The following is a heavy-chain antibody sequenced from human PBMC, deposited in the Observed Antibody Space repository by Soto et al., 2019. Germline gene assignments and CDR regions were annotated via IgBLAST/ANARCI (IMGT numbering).Heavy chain of an antibody. J-gene: IGHJ4*02. Sequence: GASVKVSCKASGYTFTSYAMHWVRQAPGQRLEWMGWINAGNGNTKCSQKFQDRVTITRDTSASTAYMELSSLRSEDTAVYYCARGESVVGDYWRQRTLVTVSS. CDR2: INAGNGNT. V-gene: IGHV1-3*01. D-gene: IGHD2-15*01. CDR3: ARGESVVGDY. CDR1: GYTFTSYA.